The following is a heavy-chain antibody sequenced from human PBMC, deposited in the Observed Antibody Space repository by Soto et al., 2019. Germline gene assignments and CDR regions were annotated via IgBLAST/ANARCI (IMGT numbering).Heavy chain of an antibody. CDR3: ARASDYDILTGYDDAFDI. D-gene: IGHD3-9*01. V-gene: IGHV1-69*02. J-gene: IGHJ3*02. CDR1: GGTFSSYT. Sequence: SVKVSCKASGGTFSSYTISWVRQAPGQGLEWMGRIIPILGIANYAQKFQGRVTVTADKSTSTAYMELSSLRSEDTAVYYCARASDYDILTGYDDAFDIWGQGTMVTVSS. CDR2: IIPILGIA.